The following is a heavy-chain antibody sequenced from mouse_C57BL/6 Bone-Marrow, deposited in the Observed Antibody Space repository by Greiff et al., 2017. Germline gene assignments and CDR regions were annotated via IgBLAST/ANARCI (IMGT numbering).Heavy chain of an antibody. CDR1: GYTFTSYW. V-gene: IGHV1-69*01. D-gene: IGHD1-1*01. Sequence: QVHVKQPGAELVMPGASVKLSCKASGYTFTSYWMHWVKQRPGQGLEWIGEIDPSDSYTNYNQKFKGKSTLTVDKSSSTAYMQLSSLTSEDSAVYYCARDGSTVVADYCAMDYWGQGTSVTVSS. CDR2: IDPSDSYT. CDR3: ARDGSTVVADYCAMDY. J-gene: IGHJ4*01.